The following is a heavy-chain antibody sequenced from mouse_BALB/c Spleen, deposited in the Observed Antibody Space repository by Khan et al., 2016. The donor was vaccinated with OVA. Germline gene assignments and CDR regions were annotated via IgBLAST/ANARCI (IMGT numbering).Heavy chain of an antibody. Sequence: EVQLQESGPELVKPGASVKISCKASGYSFTGYFMNWVLQSHGKSLEWIGRINPHIGETFYNQKFKGKAILTVDDSSSTVYMEHRSLTSEDSAVYYCAKKSGSDFDYWGQGTTLTVSS. CDR3: AKKSGSDFDY. CDR1: GYSFTGYF. J-gene: IGHJ2*01. CDR2: INPHIGET. V-gene: IGHV1-20*01. D-gene: IGHD1-3*01.